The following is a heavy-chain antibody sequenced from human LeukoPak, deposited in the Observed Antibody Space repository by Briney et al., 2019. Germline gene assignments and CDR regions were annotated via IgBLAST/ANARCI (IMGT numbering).Heavy chain of an antibody. CDR3: AKGDGYYYYGMDV. J-gene: IGHJ6*02. CDR2: IYIGGNT. Sequence: GGSLRLSCAASGFTVSSNYMSWVRQAPGKGLEWVSVIYIGGNTYYADSVKGRFTISRDNSKNTLYLQMNSLRVEDTAVYYCAKGDGYYYYGMDVWGQGTTVTVSS. CDR1: GFTVSSNY. V-gene: IGHV3-53*05.